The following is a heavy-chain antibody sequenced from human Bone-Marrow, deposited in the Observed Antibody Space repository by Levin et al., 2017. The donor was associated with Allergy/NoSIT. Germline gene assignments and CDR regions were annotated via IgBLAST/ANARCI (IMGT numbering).Heavy chain of an antibody. CDR3: ARDPFEFSSTYHGLDV. V-gene: IGHV3-33*01. Sequence: SGGSLRLSCAASGFTFETYGMHWVRQAPGKGLEWLADIWFDGNTKHYEDSVKGRFTISRDNVKKMLYLEITNLRAEDTAVYFRARDPFEFSSTYHGLDVWGPGTTVSV. J-gene: IGHJ6*02. CDR2: IWFDGNTK. D-gene: IGHD6-6*01. CDR1: GFTFETYG.